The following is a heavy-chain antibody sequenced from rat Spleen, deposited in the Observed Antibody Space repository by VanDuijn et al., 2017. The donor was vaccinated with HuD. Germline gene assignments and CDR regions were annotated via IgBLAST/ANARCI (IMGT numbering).Heavy chain of an antibody. CDR1: GFSLSSNW. V-gene: IGHV5-29*01. CDR2: IIYDGSST. D-gene: IGHD3-6*01. CDR3: TRENWVVDA. J-gene: IGHJ4*01. Sequence: EVQLVESGGGLVQPGSPLKLSCAASGFSLSSNWLNWIRQAPTKGLEWVATIIYDGSSTYYRDSVKGRFTISRDNAQSTLYLQMNSLRSEDTATYYCTRENWVVDAWGQGASVTVSS.